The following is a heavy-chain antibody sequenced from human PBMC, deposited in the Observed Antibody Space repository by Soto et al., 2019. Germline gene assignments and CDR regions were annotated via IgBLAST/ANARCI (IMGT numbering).Heavy chain of an antibody. CDR1: GGSISSYC. CDR3: ASAKYNWFDP. V-gene: IGHV4-59*01. Sequence: SETLSLTCTVSGGSISSYCWSWIRQPPGKGLEWIGYVYYSGSTNYNPSLKSRVTISVDTSKDQFSLKLSSVTAADTAVYYCASAKYNWFDPWGQGTLVTVSS. J-gene: IGHJ5*02. CDR2: VYYSGST.